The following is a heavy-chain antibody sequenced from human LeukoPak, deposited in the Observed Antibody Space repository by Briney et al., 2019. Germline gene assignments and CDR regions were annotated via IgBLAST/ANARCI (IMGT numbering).Heavy chain of an antibody. Sequence: PGRSLRLSCAASGFTFSSYSMNWVRQAPGKGLEWVSSIGITSSYTYYADSVKGRFTISRDNAKNSLYLQMNSLRVEDTAVYYCAREWEVLDYWGHGTPVTVSS. J-gene: IGHJ4*01. CDR2: IGITSSYT. CDR3: AREWEVLDY. CDR1: GFTFSSYS. D-gene: IGHD1-26*01. V-gene: IGHV3-21*01.